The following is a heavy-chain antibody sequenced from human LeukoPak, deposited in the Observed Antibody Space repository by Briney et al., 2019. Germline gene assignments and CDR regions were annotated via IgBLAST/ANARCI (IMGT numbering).Heavy chain of an antibody. J-gene: IGHJ6*02. Sequence: GGSLRLSCAASGFTFSDHYMSWIRQAPGKGLEWVSYISTTGSNTNYADSVKGRFTISRDNAKNILYLQMNSLRGEDTAVYCCTRGHDGLDVWGQGTTVTVSS. V-gene: IGHV3-11*06. CDR2: ISTTGSNT. CDR1: GFTFSDHY. CDR3: TRGHDGLDV.